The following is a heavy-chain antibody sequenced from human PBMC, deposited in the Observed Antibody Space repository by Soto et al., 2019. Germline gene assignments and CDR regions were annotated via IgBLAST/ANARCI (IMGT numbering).Heavy chain of an antibody. Sequence: PSETLSLTCTVSGGSISSSSYYWGWIRQPPGKGLEWIGSIYYSGSTYYNPSLKSRVTISVDTSKNQFSLKLSSVTAADTAVYYCARPEPLYGWFDPWGQGTLVTVSS. J-gene: IGHJ5*02. CDR1: GGSISSSSYY. CDR3: ARPEPLYGWFDP. V-gene: IGHV4-39*01. CDR2: IYYSGST. D-gene: IGHD1-1*01.